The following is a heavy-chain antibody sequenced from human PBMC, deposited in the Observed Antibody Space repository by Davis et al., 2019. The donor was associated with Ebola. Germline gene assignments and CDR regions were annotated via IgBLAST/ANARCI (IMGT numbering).Heavy chain of an antibody. CDR1: GYTFTSYG. V-gene: IGHV1-18*01. Sequence: ASVKVSCKASGYTFTSYGISWVRQAPGQRLEWMGWINAGNGNTKYSQKLQGRVTITRDTSASTAYMELSSLRSEDTAVYYCARDDYGDNWFDPWGQGTLVTVSS. D-gene: IGHD4-17*01. CDR2: INAGNGNT. CDR3: ARDDYGDNWFDP. J-gene: IGHJ5*02.